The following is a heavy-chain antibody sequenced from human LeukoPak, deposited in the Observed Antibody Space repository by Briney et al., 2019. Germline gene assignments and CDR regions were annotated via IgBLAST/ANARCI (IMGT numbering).Heavy chain of an antibody. D-gene: IGHD3-16*01. V-gene: IGHV1-2*02. CDR3: ATDNYGTLDY. J-gene: IGHJ4*02. CDR1: GYTFTDYY. Sequence: ASVKVSCKASGYTFTDYYIHWVRRAPGQGLEWMGWIDPRSGGTRCTQKFQGRVTMTWDTSISTVYLDLSGMTFDDTALYYCATDNYGTLDYWGQGTLVTVSS. CDR2: IDPRSGGT.